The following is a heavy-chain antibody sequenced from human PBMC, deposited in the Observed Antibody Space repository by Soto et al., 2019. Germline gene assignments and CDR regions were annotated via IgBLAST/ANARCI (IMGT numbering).Heavy chain of an antibody. J-gene: IGHJ4*02. CDR1: GGSISTSNYY. CDR3: ARSAGNLWFEQRLFDY. V-gene: IGHV4-39*01. CDR2: IYYSGST. D-gene: IGHD3-10*01. Sequence: PSETLSLTCTVSGGSISTSNYYWGWIRQPPGKGLEWIGTIYYSGSTYYNPSLKSRVTISVDMSKNQFSLRLSSVTAADTAVYYCARSAGNLWFEQRLFDYWGQGTLVTVSS.